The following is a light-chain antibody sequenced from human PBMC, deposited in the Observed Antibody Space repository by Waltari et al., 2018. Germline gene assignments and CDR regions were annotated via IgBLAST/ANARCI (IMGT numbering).Light chain of an antibody. J-gene: IGLJ2*01. CDR2: EVS. CDR3: SSYAGSNSLV. CDR1: YSAIGGFDF. V-gene: IGLV2-8*01. Sequence: QSALTHPPSASGSPGQSVTISSPGTYSAIGGFDFVSCYQKHPGKAPKVIIYEVSKRPSGVPDRFSGSKSGNTASLTVSGLRAEDEADYYCSSYAGSNSLVFGGGTKLTVL.